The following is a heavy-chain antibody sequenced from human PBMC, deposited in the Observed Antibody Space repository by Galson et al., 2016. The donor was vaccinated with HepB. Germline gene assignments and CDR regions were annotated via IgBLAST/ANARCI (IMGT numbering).Heavy chain of an antibody. V-gene: IGHV1-18*01. Sequence: SVKVSCKASGYRFTSYGIGWVRQAPGQGLEWMGWISAYNRNTKYAQKFQGRVTMTPDTSTSTAYMELRSLRYDDTAVHYCARPLNYDDRNGYTFDSWGQGTMVTVSS. J-gene: IGHJ3*02. CDR1: GYRFTSYG. CDR3: ARPLNYDDRNGYTFDS. D-gene: IGHD3-22*01. CDR2: ISAYNRNT.